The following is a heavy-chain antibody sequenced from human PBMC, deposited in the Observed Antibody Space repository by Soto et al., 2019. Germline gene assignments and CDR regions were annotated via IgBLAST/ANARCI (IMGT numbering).Heavy chain of an antibody. Sequence: QVQLQESGPGLVKPSETLSLTCTVSGGSISSYYWSWIRQPPGKGLEWIGYIYYSGSTNYNPSLKRRFTISVDTSKNQFSLKLSSVTAADTAVYSGACRYGYSFDYWGQGTLVTVSS. CDR1: GGSISSYY. CDR3: ACRYGYSFDY. J-gene: IGHJ4*02. V-gene: IGHV4-59*08. CDR2: IYYSGST. D-gene: IGHD1-1*01.